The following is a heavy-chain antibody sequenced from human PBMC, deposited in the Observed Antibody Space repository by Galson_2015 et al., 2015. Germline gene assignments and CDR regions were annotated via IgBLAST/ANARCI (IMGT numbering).Heavy chain of an antibody. D-gene: IGHD6-13*01. CDR2: IKRDGSEN. CDR3: VRDRGGLIAAAGVFGY. Sequence: SLRLSCAPSGFTFSDYWMDWVRQAPGKGLEWVANIKRDGSENYSAASVKGRFTISRDNAKNSLYLQMNFLRAEDTAVYYCVRDRGGLIAAAGVFGYWGRGTLVTVSS. CDR1: GFTFSDYW. J-gene: IGHJ4*02. V-gene: IGHV3-7*03.